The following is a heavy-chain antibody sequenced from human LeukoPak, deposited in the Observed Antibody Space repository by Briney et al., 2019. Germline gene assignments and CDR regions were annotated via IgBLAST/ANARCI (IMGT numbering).Heavy chain of an antibody. CDR2: ISSDGGST. CDR3: VKSSGGSYLN. Sequence: PGGSLRLSCSASGFIFSSYTMYWVRQAPGKGLEYASGISSDGGSTYYADSVKGRFTISRDNSKNTLYLQMSSLRAEDTAVYYCVKSSGGSYLNWGQGALVTVSS. D-gene: IGHD2-15*01. V-gene: IGHV3-64D*06. CDR1: GFIFSSYT. J-gene: IGHJ1*01.